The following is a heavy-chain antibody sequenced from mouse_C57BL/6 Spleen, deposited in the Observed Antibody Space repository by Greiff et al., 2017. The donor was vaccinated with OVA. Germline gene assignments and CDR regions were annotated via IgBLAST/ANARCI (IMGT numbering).Heavy chain of an antibody. V-gene: IGHV1-82*01. Sequence: QVQLKESGPELVKPGASVKISCKASGYAFSSSWMNWVKQRPGKGLEWIGRIYPGDGDTNYNGKFKGKATLTADKSSSTAYMQLSSLTSEDSAVYFCARRDYGNWGQGTTLTVSS. CDR1: GYAFSSSW. CDR3: ARRDYGN. J-gene: IGHJ2*01. D-gene: IGHD1-1*01. CDR2: IYPGDGDT.